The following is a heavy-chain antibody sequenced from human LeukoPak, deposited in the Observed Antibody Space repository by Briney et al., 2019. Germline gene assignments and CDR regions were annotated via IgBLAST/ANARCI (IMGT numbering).Heavy chain of an antibody. Sequence: SETLSLTCTVSGGSISSGGYYWSWIRQRPGKGLEWIGYIYYSGSTYYNPSLKSRVTISVDTSKNQFSLKLSSVTAADTAVYYCASGGLDSSGSTVDYWGQGTLVTVSS. D-gene: IGHD3-22*01. CDR1: GGSISSGGYY. J-gene: IGHJ4*02. V-gene: IGHV4-31*03. CDR2: IYYSGST. CDR3: ASGGLDSSGSTVDY.